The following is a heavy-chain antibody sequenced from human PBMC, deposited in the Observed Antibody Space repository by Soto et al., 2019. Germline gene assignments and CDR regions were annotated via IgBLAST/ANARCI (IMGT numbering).Heavy chain of an antibody. D-gene: IGHD6-13*01. CDR1: GYTFTGYY. V-gene: IGHV1-2*04. J-gene: IGHJ6*02. CDR3: ARQVEAAAGTRKYHDYDGMDV. CDR2: INPNSGGT. Sequence: QVQLVQSGAEVKKPGASVKVSCKASGYTFTGYYMHWVRQAPGQGLEWMGWINPNSGGTNYAQKFQGWVTMTRDTSNSTAYMERSRLRPDDTAVDYRARQVEAAAGTRKYHDYDGMDVWGQGTTVTVSS.